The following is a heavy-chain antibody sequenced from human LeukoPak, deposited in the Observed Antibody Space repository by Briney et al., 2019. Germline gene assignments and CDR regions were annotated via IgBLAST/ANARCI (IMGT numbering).Heavy chain of an antibody. D-gene: IGHD3-10*01. CDR1: GFTFTSSA. J-gene: IGHJ6*04. V-gene: IGHV1-58*01. Sequence: GTSVKVSCKAFGFTFTSSAVQWVRQARGQRLEWIGWIVVGSGNTNYAQKFQERVTITRDMSTSTAYMELSSLRSEDTAVYYCAADSVGVGITMVRGVIPRSMDVWGKGTTVTVSS. CDR3: AADSVGVGITMVRGVIPRSMDV. CDR2: IVVGSGNT.